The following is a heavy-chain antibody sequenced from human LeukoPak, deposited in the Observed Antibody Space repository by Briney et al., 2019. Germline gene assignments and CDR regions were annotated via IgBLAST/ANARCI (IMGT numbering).Heavy chain of an antibody. CDR3: ARGDSVGASVDY. CDR1: GGSISSSSYY. V-gene: IGHV4-39*07. CDR2: IYYSGST. D-gene: IGHD1-26*01. Sequence: SETLSLTCTVSGGSISSSSYYWGWIRQPPGKGLEWIGSIYYSGSTYYNPSLKSRVTISVDTSKNQFSLKLSSVTAADTAVYYCARGDSVGASVDYWGQGTLVTVSS. J-gene: IGHJ4*02.